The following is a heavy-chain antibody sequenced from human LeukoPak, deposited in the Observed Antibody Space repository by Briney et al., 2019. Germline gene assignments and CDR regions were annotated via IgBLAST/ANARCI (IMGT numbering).Heavy chain of an antibody. D-gene: IGHD2-15*01. CDR3: AKVKEGYCSSGSCYGLDY. J-gene: IGHJ4*02. Sequence: GGSLRLSCSASGFTFSSYGMHWVRHAPGKGLELVAFIRYDGSNKYYADSVKGRFTISRDNSKSKLSLQMNSLRVEDMAVYYCAKVKEGYCSSGSCYGLDYWGQGTLVTVSS. CDR1: GFTFSSYG. V-gene: IGHV3-30*02. CDR2: IRYDGSNK.